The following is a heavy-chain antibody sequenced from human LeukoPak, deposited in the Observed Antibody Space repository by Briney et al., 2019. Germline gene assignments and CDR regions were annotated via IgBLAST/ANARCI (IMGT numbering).Heavy chain of an antibody. CDR3: ARAEDYDSSGYVDAFDI. J-gene: IGHJ3*02. CDR1: GFTFSSYG. D-gene: IGHD3-22*01. CDR2: IWYDGSNK. V-gene: IGHV3-33*01. Sequence: PGGSLRLSCAASGFTFSSYGMHWVRQAPGKGLEWVAVIWYDGSNKYYADSVKGRFSISRDNSKNTLYLHVNSLRAEDTALYYCARAEDYDSSGYVDAFDIWGQGTMVTVSS.